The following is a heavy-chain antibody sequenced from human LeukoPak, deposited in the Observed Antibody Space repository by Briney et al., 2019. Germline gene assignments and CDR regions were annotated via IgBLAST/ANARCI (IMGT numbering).Heavy chain of an antibody. CDR3: ARGVLMVYALDY. D-gene: IGHD2-8*01. V-gene: IGHV1-2*02. J-gene: IGHJ4*02. CDR2: INPNSGGT. Sequence: TSVKVSCKASGYTFTGYYMHWVRQAPGQGLEWMGWINPNSGGTNYAQKFQGRVTMTRDTSISTAYMELSRLRSDDTAVYYCARGVLMVYALDYWGQGTLVTVSS. CDR1: GYTFTGYY.